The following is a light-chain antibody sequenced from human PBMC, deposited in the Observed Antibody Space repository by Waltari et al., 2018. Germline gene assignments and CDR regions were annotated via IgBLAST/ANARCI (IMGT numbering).Light chain of an antibody. J-gene: IGKJ1*01. CDR3: QQFNSYPRT. CDR2: AAS. CDR1: QDIYTY. V-gene: IGKV1-9*01. Sequence: IHLTQSPSALSASLGNRVPITCRATQDIYTYLAWYQQEPGKAPKLLIYAASTLQSGVPSRFSGSGSGTDFTLTISSLQPEDFATYYCQQFNSYPRTFGQGTKVEIK.